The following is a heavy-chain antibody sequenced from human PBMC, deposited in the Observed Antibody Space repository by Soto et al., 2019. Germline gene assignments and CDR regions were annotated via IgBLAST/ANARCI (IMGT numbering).Heavy chain of an antibody. Sequence: SETLSLTCTVSGGSISSGGYYWSWIRQHLGKGLEWIGYIYYSGSTYYNPSLKSRVTISVDTSKNQFSLKLSSVTAADTAVYYCASAIQLWFKDDAFDIWGQGTMVTVSS. V-gene: IGHV4-31*03. CDR2: IYYSGST. CDR3: ASAIQLWFKDDAFDI. D-gene: IGHD5-18*01. J-gene: IGHJ3*02. CDR1: GGSISSGGYY.